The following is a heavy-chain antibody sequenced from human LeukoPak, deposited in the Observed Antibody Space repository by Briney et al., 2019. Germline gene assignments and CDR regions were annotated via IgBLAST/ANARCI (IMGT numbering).Heavy chain of an antibody. CDR1: GFTFSSYA. D-gene: IGHD6-13*01. J-gene: IGHJ4*02. CDR3: ARDKGGTAREYYFDY. V-gene: IGHV3-30-3*01. Sequence: GGSLRLSCAASGFTFSSYAMHWVRQAPGKGLEWVAVISYDGSNKYYADSVKGRFTISRDNSKNTLYLQMNSLRAEDTAVYYCARDKGGTAREYYFDYWGQGTLVTVSS. CDR2: ISYDGSNK.